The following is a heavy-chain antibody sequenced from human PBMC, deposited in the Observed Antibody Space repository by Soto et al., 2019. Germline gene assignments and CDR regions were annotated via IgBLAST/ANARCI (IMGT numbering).Heavy chain of an antibody. Sequence: QVQLQESGPGLVKPSQTLSLTCTVSGGSISSGGYYWSWIRQQPGKGLEWVGYIYYSGSTYYNPSLKSRVTISVDTSKNQFSLKLSSVTAADTAVYYCARVHHYCSGGSCYSDWFDPWGQGTLVTVSS. V-gene: IGHV4-31*03. CDR2: IYYSGST. D-gene: IGHD2-15*01. J-gene: IGHJ5*02. CDR3: ARVHHYCSGGSCYSDWFDP. CDR1: GGSISSGGYY.